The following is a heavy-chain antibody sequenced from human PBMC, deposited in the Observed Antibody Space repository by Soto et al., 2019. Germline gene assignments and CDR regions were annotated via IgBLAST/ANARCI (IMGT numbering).Heavy chain of an antibody. D-gene: IGHD6-13*01. CDR1: GFTFSSYW. V-gene: IGHV3-7*01. CDR2: IKQDGSEK. CDR3: ARDSGSSSCYVGNFSRYYYYGMDV. Sequence: GGSLRLSCAASGFTFSSYWMSWVRQAPGTGLEWVANIKQDGSEKYYVDSVKGRFTISRDNAKNSLYLQMNSLRAEDTAVYYCARDSGSSSCYVGNFSRYYYYGMDVWRQGTTVTVSS. J-gene: IGHJ6*02.